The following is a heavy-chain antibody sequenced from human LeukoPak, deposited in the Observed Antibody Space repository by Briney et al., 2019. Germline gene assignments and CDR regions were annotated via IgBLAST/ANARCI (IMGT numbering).Heavy chain of an antibody. V-gene: IGHV3-66*01. CDR3: VKSGSTSWYLDY. J-gene: IGHJ4*02. CDR2: IYSGGGT. Sequence: PGGSLRLSCAASGFTVSSNYMSWVRQAPGKGLEWISVIYSGGGTYYADSVKGRFSISRDNSKNTLYLQMSSLRAEDAAVYYCVKSGSTSWYLDYWGQGTLVTVSS. CDR1: GFTVSSNY. D-gene: IGHD6-13*01.